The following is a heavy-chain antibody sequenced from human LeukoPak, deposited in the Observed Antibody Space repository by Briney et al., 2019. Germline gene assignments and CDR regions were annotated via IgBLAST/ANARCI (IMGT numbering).Heavy chain of an antibody. CDR1: GYSFTSYW. Sequence: GESLKISCKGSGYSFTSYWIGWVRQMPGKGLEWIGIIYPGDSDTRYSPSFQGQVTISADKSISTAYLQWSSLRASDTAMYYCARHGSIYYGDYYFDDWGQGTLVTVSS. D-gene: IGHD4-17*01. V-gene: IGHV5-51*01. CDR2: IYPGDSDT. CDR3: ARHGSIYYGDYYFDD. J-gene: IGHJ4*02.